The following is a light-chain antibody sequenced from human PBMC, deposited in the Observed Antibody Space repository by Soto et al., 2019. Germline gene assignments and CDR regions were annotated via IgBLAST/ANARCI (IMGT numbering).Light chain of an antibody. CDR2: WAS. Sequence: SPLSCWSSQTLLYSSNNKNYLAWYQQKPGQPPKLLISWASTRESGVPDRFGGSGSGTDFTLTISSLQAEDVAVYYCQQYYSTLCTFGQGTKVEIK. CDR1: QTLLYSSNNKNY. J-gene: IGKJ2*02. CDR3: QQYYSTLCT. V-gene: IGKV4-1*01.